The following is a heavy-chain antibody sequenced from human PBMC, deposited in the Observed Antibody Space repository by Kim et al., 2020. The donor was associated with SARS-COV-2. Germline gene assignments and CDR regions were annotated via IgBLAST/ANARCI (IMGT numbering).Heavy chain of an antibody. CDR1: GFTFSSYG. CDR3: AKEVPRVYSGYTYYYYGMDV. V-gene: IGHV3-33*06. CDR2: IWYDGSNK. D-gene: IGHD5-12*01. J-gene: IGHJ6*02. Sequence: GGSLRLSCAASGFTFSSYGMHWVRQAPGKGLEWVAVIWYDGSNKYYADSVKGRFTISRDNSKNTLYLQMNSLRAEDTAVYYCAKEVPRVYSGYTYYYYGMDVWGQGTTVTVSS.